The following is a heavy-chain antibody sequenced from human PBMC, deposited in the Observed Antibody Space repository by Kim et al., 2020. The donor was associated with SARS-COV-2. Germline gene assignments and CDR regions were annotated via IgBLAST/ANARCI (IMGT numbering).Heavy chain of an antibody. J-gene: IGHJ6*02. CDR2: IWYDGSNK. Sequence: GGSLRPSCAASGFTFSSYGMHWVRQAPGKGLEWVAVIWYDGSNKYYADSVKGRFTISRDNSKNTLYLQMNSLRAEDTAVYYCARENYGKGAYYYYYGMDVWGQGTTVTVSS. CDR1: GFTFSSYG. D-gene: IGHD3-10*01. V-gene: IGHV3-33*01. CDR3: ARENYGKGAYYYYYGMDV.